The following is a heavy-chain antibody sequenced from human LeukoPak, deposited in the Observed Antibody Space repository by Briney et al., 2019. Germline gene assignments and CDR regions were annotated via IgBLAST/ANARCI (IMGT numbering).Heavy chain of an antibody. J-gene: IGHJ3*02. CDR2: IRFDGSNT. CDR1: GFNFSSHG. Sequence: PGGSLRLSCAASGFNFSSHGMHWVRQAPGKGLEWVAFIRFDGSNTYYAGSVKGRFTISRDNSKNTLYLQLNSLRTKDTAMYYCAKAPGAYYYDHSGFASAFNIWGQGTMVTVSS. V-gene: IGHV3-30*02. CDR3: AKAPGAYYYDHSGFASAFNI. D-gene: IGHD3-22*01.